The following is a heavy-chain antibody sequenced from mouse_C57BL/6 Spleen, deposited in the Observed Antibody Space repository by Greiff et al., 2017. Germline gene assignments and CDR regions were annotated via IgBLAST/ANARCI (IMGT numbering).Heavy chain of an antibody. D-gene: IGHD4-1*01. V-gene: IGHV5-17*01. CDR3: ARERANWEGYFDY. J-gene: IGHJ2*01. CDR1: GFTFSDYG. CDR2: ISSGSSTL. Sequence: EVKLMESGGGLVKPGGSLKLSCAASGFTFSDYGMHWVRQAPEKGLEWVAYISSGSSTLYYADTVKGRFTISRDNAKNTLFLQMTSLRSEDTAMYYCARERANWEGYFDYWGQGTTLTVSS.